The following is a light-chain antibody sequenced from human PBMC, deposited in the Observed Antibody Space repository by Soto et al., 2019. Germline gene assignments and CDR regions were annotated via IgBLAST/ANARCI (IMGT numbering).Light chain of an antibody. Sequence: DIQVTQSPSSVSASVGDSVTITCRASQDIRTRLAWYQQNPGKAPKVLIYAASTLEAGVPLRFSVSGYGTDFTLTISGLQPEDFATYYCQQDNSFPLSFGQGTRLEIK. V-gene: IGKV1-12*01. J-gene: IGKJ5*01. CDR1: QDIRTR. CDR2: AAS. CDR3: QQDNSFPLS.